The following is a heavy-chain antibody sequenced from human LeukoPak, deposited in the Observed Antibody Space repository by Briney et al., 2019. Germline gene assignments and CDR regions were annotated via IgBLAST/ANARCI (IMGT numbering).Heavy chain of an antibody. D-gene: IGHD3-10*01. V-gene: IGHV4-39*07. CDR1: GGSISSSSYY. CDR2: FNHNWGA. J-gene: IGHJ4*02. CDR3: AASLWFGIYPEY. Sequence: SETLSLTCTVSGGSISSSSYYWGWIRQPPGKGLEWIGEFNHNWGAKYNPSLQSRVTISVDTSNNHLSLSLNSVTTADTAVYYCAASLWFGIYPEYWGQGSLVTVSS.